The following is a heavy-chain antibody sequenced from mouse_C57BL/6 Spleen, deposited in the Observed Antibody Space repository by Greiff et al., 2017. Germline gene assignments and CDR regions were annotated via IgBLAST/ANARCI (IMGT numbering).Heavy chain of an antibody. Sequence: VQLQQPGAELVRPGSSVKLSCKASGYTFTSYWMHWVKQRPIQGLEWIGNIDPSDSETHYNQKFKDKATLTVDKSSSTAYMQLSSLTSEDSAVYYCAREDDGYSYWYFDVWGTGTTVTVSS. D-gene: IGHD2-3*01. CDR2: IDPSDSET. CDR3: AREDDGYSYWYFDV. J-gene: IGHJ1*03. V-gene: IGHV1-52*01. CDR1: GYTFTSYW.